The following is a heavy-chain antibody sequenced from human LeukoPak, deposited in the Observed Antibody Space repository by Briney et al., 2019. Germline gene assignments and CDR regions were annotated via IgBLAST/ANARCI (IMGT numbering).Heavy chain of an antibody. Sequence: GGSLRLSCAASGISFSSHGMHWVRQAPGKGLEWVAVIWYDGSNIYYADSVKGRFTISRDNSKNTLYLQMNSLRAEDTAVYYCAREYRGEYYFAYWGQGTLVTVSS. D-gene: IGHD3-10*01. CDR3: AREYRGEYYFAY. CDR1: GISFSSHG. CDR2: IWYDGSNI. V-gene: IGHV3-33*01. J-gene: IGHJ4*02.